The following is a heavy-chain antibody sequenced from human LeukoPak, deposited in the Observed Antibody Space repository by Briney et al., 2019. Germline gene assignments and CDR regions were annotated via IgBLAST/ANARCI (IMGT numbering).Heavy chain of an antibody. J-gene: IGHJ4*02. CDR3: ATYHCGGGTCYPPPD. V-gene: IGHV5-51*01. CDR1: GYSFSSYW. CDR2: IYPGDSDT. Sequence: GESLKISCKGSGYSFSSYWIGWVRQMPGKGLEWLGIIYPGDSDTRYSPSFQGQVTISAGKSISTAYLQWSSLKASDTAIYYCATYHCGGGTCYPPPDWGQGTLVTVSS. D-gene: IGHD2-15*01.